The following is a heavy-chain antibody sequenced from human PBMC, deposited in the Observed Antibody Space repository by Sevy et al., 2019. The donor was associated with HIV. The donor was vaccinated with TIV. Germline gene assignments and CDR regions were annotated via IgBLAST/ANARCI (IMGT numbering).Heavy chain of an antibody. V-gene: IGHV3-64D*06. CDR1: GFTFSSYA. D-gene: IGHD3-10*01. CDR3: VKGVTSITMVRGVIRY. CDR2: ISSNGGST. Sequence: GGSLRLSCSASGFTFSSYAMHWVRQAPGKGLEYVSAISSNGGSTYYADSVKGRFTISRDNSKNTLYLQMSSLRAEDTAVYYCVKGVTSITMVRGVIRYWGQGTLVIVSS. J-gene: IGHJ4*02.